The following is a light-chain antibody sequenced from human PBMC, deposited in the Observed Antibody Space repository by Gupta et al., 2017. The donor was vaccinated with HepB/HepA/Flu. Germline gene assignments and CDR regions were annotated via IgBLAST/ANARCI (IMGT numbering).Light chain of an antibody. CDR3: QQYSTSLPT. J-gene: IGKJ3*01. CDR1: QSVSHSSNNRNF. V-gene: IGKV4-1*01. Sequence: DIVMTPSPDSLAVSLGERATINCKSSQSVSHSSNNRNFLAWYQQRPGQPPKLLIYWASTRESGVPDRFSGSGSGTDFTLTISSLQAEDVAVYYCQQYSTSLPTFGPGTRVDIK. CDR2: WAS.